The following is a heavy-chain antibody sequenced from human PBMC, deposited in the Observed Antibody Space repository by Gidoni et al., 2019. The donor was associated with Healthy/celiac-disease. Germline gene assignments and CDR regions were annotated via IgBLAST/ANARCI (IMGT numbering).Heavy chain of an antibody. CDR1: GFTVSSNY. V-gene: IGHV3-66*02. J-gene: IGHJ4*02. Sequence: VQLVESGGGLVQPGGSLRLSCAASGFTVSSNYMSWVSQAPGKGLDWVSIIYSGGSTYYSDSVKDRFTISRDNSKNTLYLQVNSLRAEATAVCYCACPRGYGYIHFDYWGQGTLVTVSS. CDR3: ACPRGYGYIHFDY. D-gene: IGHD5-12*01. CDR2: IYSGGST.